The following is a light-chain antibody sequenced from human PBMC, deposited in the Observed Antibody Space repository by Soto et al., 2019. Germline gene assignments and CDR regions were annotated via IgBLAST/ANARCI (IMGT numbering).Light chain of an antibody. CDR2: EVS. J-gene: IGLJ1*01. V-gene: IGLV2-14*01. Sequence: QSALTQPASVSGSPGQSITVSCTGTSSDLGGYNYVSWYQHHPGKAPKLMIYEVSNRPSGVSNHFSGSKSGNTASLTISGLQAEDEAEYYCSSYTSSDTLVFGTGTKVTVL. CDR3: SSYTSSDTLV. CDR1: SSDLGGYNY.